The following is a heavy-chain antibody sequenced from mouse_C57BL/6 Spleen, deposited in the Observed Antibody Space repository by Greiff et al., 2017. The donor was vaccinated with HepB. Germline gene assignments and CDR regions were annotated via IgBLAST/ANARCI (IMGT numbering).Heavy chain of an antibody. CDR3: TTRNWDAMDY. J-gene: IGHJ4*01. V-gene: IGHV14-4*01. D-gene: IGHD4-1*02. CDR1: GFNIKDDY. Sequence: VQLQQSGAELVRPGASVKLSCTASGFNIKDDYMHWVKQRPEQGLEWIGWIDPENGDTEYASKFQGKATITADTSSNTAYLQLSSLTSEDTAVYYCTTRNWDAMDYWGQGTSVTVSS. CDR2: IDPENGDT.